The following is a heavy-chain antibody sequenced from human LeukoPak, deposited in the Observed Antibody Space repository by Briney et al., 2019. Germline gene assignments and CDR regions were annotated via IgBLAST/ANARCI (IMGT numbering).Heavy chain of an antibody. CDR2: IYYSGST. CDR3: ARASSYSGSYYRSHYYYYYMDV. CDR1: GGSISSYY. Sequence: PSETLSLTCTVSGGSISSYYWSWIRQPPGKGLEWIGYIYYSGSTNYNPSLKSRVTISVDTSKNQFSLKLSSVTAADTAVYYCARASSYSGSYYRSHYYYYYMDVWGKGTTVTVSS. J-gene: IGHJ6*03. V-gene: IGHV4-59*01. D-gene: IGHD1-26*01.